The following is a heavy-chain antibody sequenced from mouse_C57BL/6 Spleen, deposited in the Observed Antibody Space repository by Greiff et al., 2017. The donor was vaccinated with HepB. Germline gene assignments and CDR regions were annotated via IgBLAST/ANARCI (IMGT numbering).Heavy chain of an antibody. CDR1: GYSFTGYY. Sequence: EVQLQQSGPELVKPGASVKISCKASGYSFTGYYMNWVKQSPEKSFEWIGEINPSTGGTTYNQKFKAKATLIVDKSSSTAYMQLKSLTSKDSAVYYCARFEGYAMDYWGQGTSVTVSS. CDR2: INPSTGGT. V-gene: IGHV1-42*01. J-gene: IGHJ4*01. CDR3: ARFEGYAMDY.